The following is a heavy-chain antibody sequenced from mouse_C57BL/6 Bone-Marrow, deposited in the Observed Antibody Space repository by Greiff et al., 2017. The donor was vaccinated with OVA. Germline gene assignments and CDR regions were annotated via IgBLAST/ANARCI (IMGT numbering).Heavy chain of an antibody. V-gene: IGHV1-81*01. J-gene: IGHJ4*01. CDR2: IYPRSGNT. CDR3: ARDAQATGYAMDY. CDR1: GYTFTSYG. D-gene: IGHD3-2*02. Sequence: VKLQESGAELARPGASVKLSCKASGYTFTSYGISWVKQRTGQGLEWIGEIYPRSGNTYYNEKFKGKATLTADKSSSTAYMELRSLTSEDSAVYFCARDAQATGYAMDYWGQGTSVTVSS.